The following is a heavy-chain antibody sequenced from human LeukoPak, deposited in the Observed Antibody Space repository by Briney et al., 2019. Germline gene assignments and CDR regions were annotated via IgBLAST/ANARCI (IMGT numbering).Heavy chain of an antibody. CDR3: AREANGVCHY. D-gene: IGHD2-8*01. CDR1: GFTFSSYW. Sequence: PGGSLTLSCAASGFTFSSYWMHWVRQAPGTGLVWVSRISSEGSGTTYADSVKRRFTISRDNSKNTLYLQMNSLRAEDTAVYYCAREANGVCHYWGQGTLVTVSS. CDR2: ISSEGSGT. V-gene: IGHV3-74*01. J-gene: IGHJ4*02.